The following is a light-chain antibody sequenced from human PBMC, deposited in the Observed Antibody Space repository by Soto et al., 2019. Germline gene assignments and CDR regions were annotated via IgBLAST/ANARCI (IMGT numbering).Light chain of an antibody. CDR2: SAS. CDR3: QQSFRTPYT. J-gene: IGKJ2*01. CDR1: ETINKN. V-gene: IGKV1-39*01. Sequence: DIQMTQSPSSLSASVGDRVTITCRASETINKNLNWYQQKPGQAPNLLIYSASDFQSGVPSRFSGSGSGTEFTLTISGLQTEDFATYYCQQSFRTPYTFGPGTDLEI.